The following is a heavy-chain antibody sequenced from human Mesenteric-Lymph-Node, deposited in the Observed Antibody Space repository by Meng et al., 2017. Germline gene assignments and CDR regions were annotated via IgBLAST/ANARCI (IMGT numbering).Heavy chain of an antibody. V-gene: IGHV3-15*04. CDR2: IETKTKGGTP. J-gene: IGHJ4*02. CDR3: TTDLVGPWKEESSWYGKY. Sequence: GGSLRLSCAASGFTFSDAYMSWVRQAPGKGLEWVGRIETKTKGGTPYYAAPVKGRFTISRDDSKNTVYLQMTSLRSEDTAVYYCTTDLVGPWKEESSWYGKYWGQGTRVTVSS. D-gene: IGHD2-2*01. CDR1: GFTFSDAY.